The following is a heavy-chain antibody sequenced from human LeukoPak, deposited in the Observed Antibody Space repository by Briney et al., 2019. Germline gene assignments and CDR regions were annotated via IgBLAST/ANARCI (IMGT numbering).Heavy chain of an antibody. CDR2: IYYSGST. CDR1: GGSISSYY. Sequence: SETLSLTCTVSGGSISSYYWSWIRQPPGKGLEWIGYIYYSGSTNYNPSLKSRVTISVDTSKSQFSLKLSSVTAADTAVYYCARGRSGWYDAFDIWGQGTMVTVSS. V-gene: IGHV4-59*01. CDR3: ARGRSGWYDAFDI. D-gene: IGHD6-19*01. J-gene: IGHJ3*02.